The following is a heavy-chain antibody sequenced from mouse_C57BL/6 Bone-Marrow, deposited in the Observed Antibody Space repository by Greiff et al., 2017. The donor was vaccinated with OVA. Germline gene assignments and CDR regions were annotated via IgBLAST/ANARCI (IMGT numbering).Heavy chain of an antibody. CDR1: GYTFTDYE. V-gene: IGHV1-15*01. CDR2: IDPETGGT. D-gene: IGHD2-4*01. Sequence: VQLQQSGAELVRPGASVTLSCKASGYTFTDYEMHWVKQTPVHGLEWIGAIDPETGGTAYNQKFKGKAILTADKSSSTAYMELRSLTSEDSAVYYCTSYYDYDKRNYWGQGTTLTVSS. CDR3: TSYYDYDKRNY. J-gene: IGHJ2*01.